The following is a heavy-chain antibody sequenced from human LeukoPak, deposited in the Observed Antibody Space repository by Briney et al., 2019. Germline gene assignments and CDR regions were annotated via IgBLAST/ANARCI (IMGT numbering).Heavy chain of an antibody. CDR2: IYYSGST. CDR3: ARVPVVYYDSSGTDAFDI. V-gene: IGHV4-59*01. J-gene: IGHJ3*02. D-gene: IGHD3-22*01. CDR1: GGSISSYY. Sequence: PSETLSLTCTVSGGSISSYYWSWIRQPPGKGLEWIGYIYYSGSTNYSPSLKSRVTISVDTSKNQFSLKLSSVTAADTAVYYCARVPVVYYDSSGTDAFDIWGQGTMVTVSS.